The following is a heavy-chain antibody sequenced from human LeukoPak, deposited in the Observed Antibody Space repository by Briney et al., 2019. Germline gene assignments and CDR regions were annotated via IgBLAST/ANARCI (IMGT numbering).Heavy chain of an antibody. CDR2: ISGNGGST. D-gene: IGHD2-15*01. CDR1: GFTFSNYA. Sequence: GGSLRLSCEVSGFTFSNYAMSWVRQAPGKGLEWVSVISGNGGSTYYADSVKGRFTISRDNSKNTLCLHMRSLRAEDTAVYYCAKDVIAYCSAGSCGAFDYWGQGTPVTVSS. V-gene: IGHV3-23*01. J-gene: IGHJ4*02. CDR3: AKDVIAYCSAGSCGAFDY.